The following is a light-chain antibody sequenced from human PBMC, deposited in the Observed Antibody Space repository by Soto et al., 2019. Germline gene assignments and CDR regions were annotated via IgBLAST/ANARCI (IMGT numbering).Light chain of an antibody. Sequence: ITQSRASLSVYQGKRATLSCRASQTINNNVAWYQLKDGQVPRLVIYGASTRATDIPARFSGSGSGTDFTLTIISLQSEDFAAYHCQQYNDWPQTFGQGTKVDIK. V-gene: IGKV3-15*01. CDR3: QQYNDWPQT. CDR1: QTINNN. J-gene: IGKJ1*01. CDR2: GAS.